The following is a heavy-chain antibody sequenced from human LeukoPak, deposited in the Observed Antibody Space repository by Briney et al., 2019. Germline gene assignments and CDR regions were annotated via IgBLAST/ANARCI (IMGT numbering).Heavy chain of an antibody. CDR2: IIPIFGTA. CDR3: ARDGSGYSYYYGMDV. D-gene: IGHD3-22*01. V-gene: IGHV1-69*13. CDR1: GGTFSSYA. Sequence: ASVKVSCKASGGTFSSYAISWVRQAPGQGLEWMGGIIPIFGTANYAQKFQGRVTITADESTSTAYMELSSLRSEDTAVYYCARDGSGYSYYYGMDVWGQGTTVTVSS. J-gene: IGHJ6*02.